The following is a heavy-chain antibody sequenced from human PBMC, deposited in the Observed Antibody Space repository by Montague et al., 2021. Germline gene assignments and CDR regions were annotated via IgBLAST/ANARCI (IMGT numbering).Heavy chain of an antibody. CDR2: IYYSGST. V-gene: IGHV4-59*12. D-gene: IGHD1/OR15-1a*01. J-gene: IGHJ6*04. CDR3: AGERISGTPAIPPHYYYSGMNV. Sequence: SETLSLTCTVSGGSISSYYWSRIRQPPGKGLEWIGYIYYSGSTNYNPSLKSRVTISVDTSKNQFSLQLSSVTAADTAVYYCAGERISGTPAIPPHYYYSGMNVWGKGTTVTVSS. CDR1: GGSISSYY.